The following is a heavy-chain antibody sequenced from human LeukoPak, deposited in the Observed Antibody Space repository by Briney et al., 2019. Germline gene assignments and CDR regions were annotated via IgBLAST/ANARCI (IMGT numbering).Heavy chain of an antibody. V-gene: IGHV3-48*01. J-gene: IGHJ3*02. Sequence: GGSLRLSCAASGFTFGDHIMNWVRQLPGKRLEWVAYVSGSGSTVYYADSVKGRFTVSRDNGKSSLYLQMNSLRVEDTALYYCVRVPGTTVHQVDIWGQGTMVTVSS. CDR3: VRVPGTTVHQVDI. CDR2: VSGSGSTV. D-gene: IGHD4-17*01. CDR1: GFTFGDHI.